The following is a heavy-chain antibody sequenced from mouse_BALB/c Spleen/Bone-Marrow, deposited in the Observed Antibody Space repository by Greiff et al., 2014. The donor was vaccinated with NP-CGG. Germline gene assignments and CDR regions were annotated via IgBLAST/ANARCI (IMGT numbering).Heavy chain of an antibody. D-gene: IGHD1-1*01. CDR1: GYTFSSYW. Sequence: VQLQQSGAELMKPGASVKISCKATGYTFSSYWIEWVKQRPGHGLEWIGEILPGSGSTNYNEKFKGKATFTADTSSNTAYMQLSSLPSEDSAFYYGTREDGLCYSDVGGAGPTFPFPP. CDR2: ILPGSGST. V-gene: IGHV1-9*01. J-gene: IGHJ1*01. CDR3: TREDGLCYSDV.